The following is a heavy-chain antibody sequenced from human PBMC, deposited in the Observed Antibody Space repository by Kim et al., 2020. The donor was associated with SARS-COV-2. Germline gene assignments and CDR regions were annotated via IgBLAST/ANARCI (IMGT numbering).Heavy chain of an antibody. V-gene: IGHV3-21*01. Sequence: DSAKGRFTISRDNARESLYLQMSGLRVEDTAVYYCARGSGKSPSAAADYWGQGTLVTVSS. CDR3: ARGSGKSPSAAADY. J-gene: IGHJ4*02. D-gene: IGHD6-13*01.